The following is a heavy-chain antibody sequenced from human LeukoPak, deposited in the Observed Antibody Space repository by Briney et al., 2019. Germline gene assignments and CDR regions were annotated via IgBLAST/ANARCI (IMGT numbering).Heavy chain of an antibody. CDR2: IYYSGST. D-gene: IGHD6-13*01. J-gene: IGHJ4*02. V-gene: IGHV4-59*01. CDR3: ARGHENISSSFGSY. CDR1: GGSISSYY. Sequence: SSETLSLTCTVSGGSISSYYWSWIRQPPGKGLEWIGYIYYSGSTNYNPSLKSRVTISVDTSKNQFSLKLSSVTAEDTAVYYCARGHENISSSFGSYWGQGTLVTVSS.